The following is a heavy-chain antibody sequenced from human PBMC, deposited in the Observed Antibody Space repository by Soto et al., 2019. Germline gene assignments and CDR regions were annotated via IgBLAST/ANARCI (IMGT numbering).Heavy chain of an antibody. D-gene: IGHD2-21*01. CDR3: ARGGGGGLFEH. CDR1: GFPVSDYY. J-gene: IGHJ4*02. Sequence: PGGSLRLSXATSGFPVSDYYMSWIRQAPGKGLEWLSHISPKSTYTNYADSVKGRFTISRDNTKSSLFLQMNSLGVEDTAVYYCARGGGGGLFEHWGQGVLVTVSS. V-gene: IGHV3-11*06. CDR2: ISPKSTYT.